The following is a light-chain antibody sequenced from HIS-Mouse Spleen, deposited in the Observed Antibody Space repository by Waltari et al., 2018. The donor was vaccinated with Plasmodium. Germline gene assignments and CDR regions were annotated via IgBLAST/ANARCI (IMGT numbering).Light chain of an antibody. CDR3: AAWDDSLSGRV. Sequence: QSVLTQPPSASGTPGPRVTISCSGSSSNIGSNYVYWYQQLPGTAPKRLIYRNNQRPSGVPDRFSGSKSGTSASLAISGLRSEDEADYYCAAWDDSLSGRVFGGGTKLTVL. CDR2: RNN. J-gene: IGLJ3*02. CDR1: SSNIGSNY. V-gene: IGLV1-47*01.